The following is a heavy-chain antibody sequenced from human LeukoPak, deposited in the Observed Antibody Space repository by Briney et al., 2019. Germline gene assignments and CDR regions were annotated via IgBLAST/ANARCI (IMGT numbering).Heavy chain of an antibody. CDR1: GDSITSNNYY. CDR3: AGSTATFTTGWFYFDY. Sequence: PSETLSLTCTVSGDSITSNNYYWGWIRQPPGKGLEWVGSIYYGGSTYHNPSLKSRVTISVDTSKNQFSLKVSSVTAADTAAYYCAGSTATFTTGWFYFDYWGQGTLVTVSS. J-gene: IGHJ4*02. CDR2: IYYGGST. D-gene: IGHD6-19*01. V-gene: IGHV4-39*01.